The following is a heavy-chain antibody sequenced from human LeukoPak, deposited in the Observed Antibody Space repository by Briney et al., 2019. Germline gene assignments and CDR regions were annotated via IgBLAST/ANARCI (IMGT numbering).Heavy chain of an antibody. CDR2: INPNSGGT. CDR1: GYTFTDYY. V-gene: IGHV1-2*02. D-gene: IGHD1-26*01. Sequence: GASVKVSFKASGYTFTDYYIHWVRQAPGQGGEGMGWINPNSGGTNYAQKFQDRVTITRETAIRTAYMDLSTLTSDDTAVYYCASPSYQTGTYYYFDYWGQGTLVTVSS. CDR3: ASPSYQTGTYYYFDY. J-gene: IGHJ4*02.